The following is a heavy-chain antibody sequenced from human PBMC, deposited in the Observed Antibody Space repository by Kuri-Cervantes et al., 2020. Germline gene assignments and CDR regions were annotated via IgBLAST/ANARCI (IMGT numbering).Heavy chain of an antibody. CDR1: GYTFTGYY. V-gene: IGHV1-2*04. CDR2: INPNSGGT. CDR3: ARYSGSNGFVY. D-gene: IGHD1-26*01. J-gene: IGHJ4*02. Sequence: ASVKVSCKASGYTFTGYYMHWVRQAPGQGLEWMGWINPNSGGTNYAQKFQGWVTMTRDTSISTAYMELSRLRSDDTAVYFCARYSGSNGFVYWGQGTLVTVSS.